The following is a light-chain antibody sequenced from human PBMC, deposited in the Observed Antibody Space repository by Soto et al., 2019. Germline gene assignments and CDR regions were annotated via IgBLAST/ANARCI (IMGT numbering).Light chain of an antibody. CDR1: QGIKND. Sequence: AIPMTQSPSSLSAFVGDRVTITCRASQGIKNDLGWYQQKPGKAPTLLIYAASSLHSGAPSRFSGSGSGTDFTLTIGSLQPEDFATYDCLQDYNYPRTFGQGTKVEIK. J-gene: IGKJ1*01. CDR3: LQDYNYPRT. CDR2: AAS. V-gene: IGKV1-6*01.